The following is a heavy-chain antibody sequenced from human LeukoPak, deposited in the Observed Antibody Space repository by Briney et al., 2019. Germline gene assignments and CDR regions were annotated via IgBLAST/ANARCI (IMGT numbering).Heavy chain of an antibody. Sequence: ASVKVSCKASGGTFSSYAISWVRQAPGQGLEWMGVLKLYDGSISHAQKFQGRVTMTEDTSTDTAYMELSSLRSEDTAVYYCATRTAIFGVVIEAFDIWGQGTMVTVSS. CDR2: LKLYDGSI. J-gene: IGHJ3*02. V-gene: IGHV1-69*06. CDR3: ATRTAIFGVVIEAFDI. CDR1: GGTFSSYA. D-gene: IGHD3-3*01.